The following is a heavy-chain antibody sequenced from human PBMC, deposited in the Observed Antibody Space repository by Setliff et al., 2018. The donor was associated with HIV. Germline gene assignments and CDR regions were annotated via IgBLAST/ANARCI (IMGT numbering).Heavy chain of an antibody. Sequence: ASVKVSCKASGYTFTRYFMHCVRQAPGLGLEWLGMINPSGGSTWYAQKFQGRVTMTGDTSTNTLYMELSSLGSEDTAVYYCARGWEGGMDYWGQGTQVTVS. CDR2: INPSGGST. V-gene: IGHV1-46*01. CDR1: GYTFTRYF. CDR3: ARGWEGGMDY. J-gene: IGHJ4*02. D-gene: IGHD1-26*01.